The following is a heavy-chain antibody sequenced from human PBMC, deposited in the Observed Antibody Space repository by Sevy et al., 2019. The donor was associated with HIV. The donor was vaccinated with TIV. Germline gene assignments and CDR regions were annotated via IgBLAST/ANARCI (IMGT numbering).Heavy chain of an antibody. CDR2: IIPIFGTA. J-gene: IGHJ4*02. D-gene: IGHD3-22*01. V-gene: IGHV1-69*13. CDR1: GGTFSSYA. Sequence: ASVKVSCKASGGTFSSYAISWVRQAPGQGLEWMGGIIPIFGTANYAQKFQGRVTITADESTSKAYMELSSLRSEDTAVYYCARAVINYYDSSGYYYGTDYWGQGTLVTVSS. CDR3: ARAVINYYDSSGYYYGTDY.